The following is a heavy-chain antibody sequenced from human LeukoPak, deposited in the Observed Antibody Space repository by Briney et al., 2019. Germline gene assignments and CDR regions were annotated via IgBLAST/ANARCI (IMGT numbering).Heavy chain of an antibody. CDR1: AGSLNSCL. V-gene: IGHV4-59*01. J-gene: IGHJ5*02. CDR2: IYYTGST. D-gene: IGHD6-13*01. Sequence: PSETLSLTCIVSAGSLNSCLGTRIRQPPGKGLQWIGYIYYTGSTNFNPSLKSRVTISLDTSKNQFSLNLRSVTAADTAVYYCARGGSSSSVWFDPWGPGTLVTVSS. CDR3: ARGGSSSSVWFDP.